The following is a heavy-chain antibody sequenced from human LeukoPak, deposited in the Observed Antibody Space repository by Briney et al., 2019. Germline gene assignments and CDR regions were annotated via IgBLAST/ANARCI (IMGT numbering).Heavy chain of an antibody. CDR1: GGSFSGYY. CDR2: INHSGST. CDR3: ARGTGSYFDY. Sequence: PSETLSLTCAVYGGSFSGYYWSWIRQPPGKGLEWIGEINHSGSTNYNPSLKSRVTISVDTSKNQFSLKLSSVTAADTAVYYCARGTGSYFDYWGQGTLVTVSS. D-gene: IGHD1-14*01. J-gene: IGHJ4*02. V-gene: IGHV4-34*01.